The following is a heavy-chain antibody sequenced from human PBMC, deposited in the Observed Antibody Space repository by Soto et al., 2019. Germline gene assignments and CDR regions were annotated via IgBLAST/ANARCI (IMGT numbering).Heavy chain of an antibody. CDR1: GFTFSSYA. CDR3: AKDEYYYDSSGPPTGGYYFDY. Sequence: PGGSLRLSCAASGFTFSSYAMSWVRQAPGKGLEWVSAISGSGGSTYYADSVKGRFTISRDNSKNTLYLQMNSLRAEDTAVYYCAKDEYYYDSSGPPTGGYYFDYWGQGTLVTVSS. J-gene: IGHJ4*02. D-gene: IGHD3-22*01. CDR2: ISGSGGST. V-gene: IGHV3-23*01.